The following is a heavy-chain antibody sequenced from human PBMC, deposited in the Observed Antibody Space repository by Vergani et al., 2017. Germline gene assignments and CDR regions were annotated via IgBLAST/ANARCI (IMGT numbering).Heavy chain of an antibody. J-gene: IGHJ3*02. V-gene: IGHV3-9*01. Sequence: EVQLVESGGGLVKPGRSLRLSCAASGFTFDDYAMHWVRQAPGKGLEWVSGISWNSGRICYADSVKGRFTISRDNAKNSLYLQMNSLRAEDTALYYCAKDRGSSWRFSGAFDIWGQGTMVTXSS. CDR1: GFTFDDYA. CDR3: AKDRGSSWRFSGAFDI. D-gene: IGHD6-13*01. CDR2: ISWNSGRI.